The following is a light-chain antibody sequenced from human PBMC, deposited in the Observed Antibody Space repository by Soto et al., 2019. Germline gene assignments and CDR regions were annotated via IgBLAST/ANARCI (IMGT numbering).Light chain of an antibody. CDR2: DAS. V-gene: IGKV3-20*01. J-gene: IGKJ2*01. Sequence: EIVLTQSPGTLSLSPGERATLSCRASQSFSSSYLAWYQQKPGQAPRLLIYDASSRATGIPDRFSGSGSGTDFTLTISRREPEDFAVYYCQQYGSSPPYTFGQGTKLEIK. CDR3: QQYGSSPPYT. CDR1: QSFSSSY.